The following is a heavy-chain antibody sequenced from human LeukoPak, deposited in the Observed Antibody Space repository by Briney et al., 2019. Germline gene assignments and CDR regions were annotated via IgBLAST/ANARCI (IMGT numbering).Heavy chain of an antibody. CDR2: IYYSGST. J-gene: IGHJ5*02. D-gene: IGHD1-14*01. V-gene: IGHV4-59*01. Sequence: SETLSLTCTVSGGSISSYYWSWLRQPPGKGLEWIGYIYYSGSTNYNPSLKSRVTISVDTSKNQFSLKLSSVTAADTAVYYCARDRTGGWFDPWGQGTLVTVSS. CDR3: ARDRTGGWFDP. CDR1: GGSISSYY.